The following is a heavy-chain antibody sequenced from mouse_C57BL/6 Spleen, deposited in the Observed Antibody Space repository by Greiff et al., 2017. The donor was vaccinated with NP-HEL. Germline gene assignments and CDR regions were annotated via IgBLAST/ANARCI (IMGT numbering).Heavy chain of an antibody. D-gene: IGHD1-1*01. CDR3: ARFITTVVGLDY. Sequence: EVQLQESGPELVKPGASVKISCKASGYSFTGYYMNWVKQSPEKSLEWIGEINPSTGGTTYNQKFKAKATLTVDKSSSTAYMQLKSLTSEDSAVYYCARFITTVVGLDYWGQGTTLTVSS. J-gene: IGHJ2*01. V-gene: IGHV1-42*01. CDR1: GYSFTGYY. CDR2: INPSTGGT.